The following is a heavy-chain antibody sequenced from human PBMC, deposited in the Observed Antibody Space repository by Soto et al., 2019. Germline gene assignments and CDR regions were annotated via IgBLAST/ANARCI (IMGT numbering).Heavy chain of an antibody. V-gene: IGHV5-51*01. Sequence: PGESLKISCKGSGYSFTSYWIGWVRQVPGKGLEWMGIIYPGDSDTRYSPSFQGQVTISADKSISTAYLQWSSLKASDTAMYYCARRGIAAQDYYYYGMDVWGQGTTVTVSS. CDR1: GYSFTSYW. CDR2: IYPGDSDT. CDR3: ARRGIAAQDYYYYGMDV. D-gene: IGHD6-13*01. J-gene: IGHJ6*02.